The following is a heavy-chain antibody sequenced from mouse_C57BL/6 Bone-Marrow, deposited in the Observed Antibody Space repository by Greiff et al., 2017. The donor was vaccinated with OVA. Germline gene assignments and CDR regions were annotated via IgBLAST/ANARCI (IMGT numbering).Heavy chain of an antibody. CDR2: IYPRSGNT. D-gene: IGHD2-1*01. J-gene: IGHJ4*01. V-gene: IGHV1-81*01. Sequence: VHVKQSGAELARPGASVKLSCKASGYTFTSYGISWVKQRTGQGLEWIGEIYPRSGNTYYNEKFKGKATLTADKSSSTAYMELRSLTSEDSAVYFCASPLPYYAMDYWGQGTSVTVSS. CDR3: ASPLPYYAMDY. CDR1: GYTFTSYG.